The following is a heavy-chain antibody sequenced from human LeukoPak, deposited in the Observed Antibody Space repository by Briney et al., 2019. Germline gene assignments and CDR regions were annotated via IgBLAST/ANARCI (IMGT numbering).Heavy chain of an antibody. V-gene: IGHV3-30-3*01. Sequence: PGGSLRLSCAASGFTFSSYTMHWVRQAPGKGLEWVAVISYDGSNKYYADSEKGRFTISRDSSMITLYLQMNSLRAEDTAVYYCARGPQYSGRVDYWGQGTLVTASS. CDR3: ARGPQYSGRVDY. J-gene: IGHJ4*02. D-gene: IGHD1-26*01. CDR2: ISYDGSNK. CDR1: GFTFSSYT.